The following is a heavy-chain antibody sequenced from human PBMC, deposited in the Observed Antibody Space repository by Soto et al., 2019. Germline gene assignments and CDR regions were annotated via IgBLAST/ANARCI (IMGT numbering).Heavy chain of an antibody. CDR1: AFTFSNYA. J-gene: IGHJ6*01. CDR2: ISYDESTK. CDR3: ARDDYAMDV. V-gene: IGHV3-30-3*01. Sequence: QVLLVESGGGVVQPGRSLRLSCAASAFTFSNYAMHWVRQAPGKGLEWVAVISYDESTKYCADSVKGRFTISRDNSQNTLYLQMNSLRTEDTAVYYCARDDYAMDVW.